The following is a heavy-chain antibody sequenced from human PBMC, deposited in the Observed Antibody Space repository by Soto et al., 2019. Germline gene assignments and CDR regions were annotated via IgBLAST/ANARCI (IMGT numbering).Heavy chain of an antibody. J-gene: IGHJ6*04. CDR1: GGSISSSSYY. Sequence: SETLSLTCTVSGGSISSSSYYWGWIRQPPGKGLEWIGSIYYSGSTYYNPSLKSRVTISVDTSKNQFSLKLSSVTAADTAVYYCAREVGHIVVATAMAYYYYGMDVWGKGTTVTVAS. V-gene: IGHV4-39*02. CDR3: AREVGHIVVATAMAYYYYGMDV. CDR2: IYYSGST. D-gene: IGHD2-21*02.